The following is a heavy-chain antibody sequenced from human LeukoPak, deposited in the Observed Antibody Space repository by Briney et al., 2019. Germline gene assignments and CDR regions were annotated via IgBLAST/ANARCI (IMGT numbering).Heavy chain of an antibody. CDR2: INTDGSSP. J-gene: IGHJ4*02. V-gene: IGHV3-74*01. Sequence: GGSLRLSCAASGFTFSSYWMHWVRQAPGKGLVWVSRINTDGSSPTYVDSVKGRFTVSRDNTKNTLYLQINSLRAEDTAVYYCARGRVTSSWYYFDYWGQGALVTVSS. CDR3: ARGRVTSSWYYFDY. D-gene: IGHD6-13*01. CDR1: GFTFSSYW.